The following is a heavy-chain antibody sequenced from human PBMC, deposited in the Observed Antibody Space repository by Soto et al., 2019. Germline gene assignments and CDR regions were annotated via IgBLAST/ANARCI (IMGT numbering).Heavy chain of an antibody. CDR3: ARGGYSYGPYYYYGMDV. CDR1: GFNFGEHG. Sequence: PGGSLRLSCAASGFNFGEHGMHWVRQAPGKGLEWVAVISYDGSKKDYADSVKGRFTISRDNSKNTLYLQMNSLRAEDTAVYYCARGGYSYGPYYYYGMDVWGQGTTVTVSS. V-gene: IGHV3-30*03. J-gene: IGHJ6*02. CDR2: ISYDGSKK. D-gene: IGHD5-18*01.